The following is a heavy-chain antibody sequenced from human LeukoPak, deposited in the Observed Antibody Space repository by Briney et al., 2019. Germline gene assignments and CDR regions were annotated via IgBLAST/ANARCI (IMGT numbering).Heavy chain of an antibody. D-gene: IGHD6-19*01. CDR1: GFTFSSYA. J-gene: IGHJ4*02. V-gene: IGHV3-23*01. CDR2: ISGSGGST. CDR3: ARDEYSSGRRAFDY. Sequence: GGSLRLSCAASGFTFSSYAMSWVRQAPGKGLEWVSAISGSGGSTYYADSVKGRFTISRDNPKNTLYLQMNSLRAEDTAVYYCARDEYSSGRRAFDYWGQGTLVTVSS.